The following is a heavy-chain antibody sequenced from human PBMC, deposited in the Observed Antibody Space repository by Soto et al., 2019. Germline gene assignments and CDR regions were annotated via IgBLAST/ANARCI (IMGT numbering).Heavy chain of an antibody. V-gene: IGHV4-30-4*01. Sequence: QVQLQESGPGLVRPSQTLSLTCTVSGGSISTDHYHWTWIRQAPGKGLEWIGYIHYSGSTQFNPSLQSRVSMSVDTSENLFSLRLSSVTAADTAVYFCAREDDGGDRDYYGLDVWGQGTTVTVSS. CDR1: GGSISTDHYH. CDR2: IHYSGST. J-gene: IGHJ6*02. D-gene: IGHD2-21*02. CDR3: AREDDGGDRDYYGLDV.